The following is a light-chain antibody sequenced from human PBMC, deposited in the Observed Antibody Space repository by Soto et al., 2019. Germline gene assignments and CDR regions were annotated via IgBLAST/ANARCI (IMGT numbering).Light chain of an antibody. CDR1: QVISTS. V-gene: IGKV1-9*01. J-gene: IGKJ1*01. Sequence: DIQLTQSPSFLSPSLGESVTITCRASQVISTSLAWYQVKPGKAPKLLIYAASTLESGVPSRFSATGSGTEFSPTITSLQHEDYATSYCQQLFDTPLTFGQGTRVEIK. CDR3: QQLFDTPLT. CDR2: AAS.